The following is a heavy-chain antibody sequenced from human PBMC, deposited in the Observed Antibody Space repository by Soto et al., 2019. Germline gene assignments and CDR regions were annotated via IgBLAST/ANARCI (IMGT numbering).Heavy chain of an antibody. Sequence: EVQLVESGGGLVQPGGSLRLSCAASGFTLSSRWMHWVRQAPGKGLVWVSRIKTDGTSTSYADSVKGRFTISRDNAKNKLYLQMNSLRAEDTGMYYCARDQDTYGQAVFASWGQGTLVTVSS. CDR3: ARDQDTYGQAVFAS. V-gene: IGHV3-74*01. D-gene: IGHD2-15*01. J-gene: IGHJ4*02. CDR2: IKTDGTST. CDR1: GFTLSSRW.